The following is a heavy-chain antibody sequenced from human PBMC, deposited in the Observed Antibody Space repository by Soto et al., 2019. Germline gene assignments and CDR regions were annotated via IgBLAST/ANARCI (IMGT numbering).Heavy chain of an antibody. CDR2: TYYRSRWYN. V-gene: IGHV6-1*01. CDR3: ARDQGIVATIAD. CDR1: GDSVSSNSAA. J-gene: IGHJ4*02. D-gene: IGHD5-12*01. Sequence: SQTLSLTCAISGDSVSSNSAAWNWIRQSPSRGLEWLGRTYYRSRWYNHYAESVKSRITINPDTSKNQFSLHLKSVTPEDSAVYYCARDQGIVATIADWGQGTLVTVSS.